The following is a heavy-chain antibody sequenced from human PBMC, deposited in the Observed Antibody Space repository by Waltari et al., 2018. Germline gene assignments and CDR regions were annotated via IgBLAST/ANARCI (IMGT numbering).Heavy chain of an antibody. V-gene: IGHV3-53*01. J-gene: IGHJ3*02. CDR3: VRGVAGGFDI. D-gene: IGHD6-19*01. Sequence: VLEAGGGLIQPGGYRRLACVGYGFSVSSNYMSWVRQAPGKGLEWVSVLYGDGRTYYAESVKGRFIISRDNSKNTVYFQMNRLQTEDTAVYFCVRGVAGGFDIWGQGTLVTVSS. CDR1: GFSVSSNY. CDR2: LYGDGRT.